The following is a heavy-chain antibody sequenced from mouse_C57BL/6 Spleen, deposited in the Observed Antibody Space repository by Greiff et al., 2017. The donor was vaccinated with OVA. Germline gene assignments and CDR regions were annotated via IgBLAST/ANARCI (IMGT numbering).Heavy chain of an antibody. CDR3: AREGLYYGSSPGWFAY. D-gene: IGHD1-1*01. CDR1: GFTFSDYY. J-gene: IGHJ3*01. Sequence: DVHLVESEGGLVQPGSSMKLSCTASGFTFSDYYMAWVRQVPEKGLEWVANINYDGSSTYYLDSLKSRFIILRDNAKNILYLQMSSLKSEDTATYYCAREGLYYGSSPGWFAYWGQGTLVTVSA. CDR2: INYDGSST. V-gene: IGHV5-16*01.